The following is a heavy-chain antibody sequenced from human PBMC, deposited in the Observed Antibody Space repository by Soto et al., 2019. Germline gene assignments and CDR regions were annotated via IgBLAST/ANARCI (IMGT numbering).Heavy chain of an antibody. Sequence: GGSLRLSCAASGFTFSDYYMSWIRQAPGKGLEWVSYISSSGSTIYYADSVKGRFTISRDNAKNSLYLQMNSLRAEDTAVYYCARDVSGRDDFWSGYYPDRKNYYYYYYMDVWGKGTTVTVSS. D-gene: IGHD3-3*01. CDR1: GFTFSDYY. CDR3: ARDVSGRDDFWSGYYPDRKNYYYYYYMDV. J-gene: IGHJ6*03. CDR2: ISSSGSTI. V-gene: IGHV3-11*01.